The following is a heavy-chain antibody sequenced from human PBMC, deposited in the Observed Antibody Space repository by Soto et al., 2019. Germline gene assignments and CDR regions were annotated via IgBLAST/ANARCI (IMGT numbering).Heavy chain of an antibody. CDR2: ISYDGSNK. D-gene: IGHD2-15*01. V-gene: IGHV3-30-3*01. J-gene: IGHJ5*02. Sequence: QVQLVESGGGVVQPGRSLRLSCAASGFTFSSYAMHWVRQAPGKGLEWVAVISYDGSNKYYADSVKGRFTISRDNSTNTLYLQMNSLRAEDTAVYYCERGKGGKGAHWFDPGGQGTLVTVSS. CDR1: GFTFSSYA. CDR3: ERGKGGKGAHWFDP.